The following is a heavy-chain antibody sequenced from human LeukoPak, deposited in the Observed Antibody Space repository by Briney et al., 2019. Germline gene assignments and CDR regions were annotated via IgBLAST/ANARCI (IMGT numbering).Heavy chain of an antibody. J-gene: IGHJ5*02. Sequence: GASVKDSCKASGFTFHTSAMQWVRQARGQRLEWIGWIVLGSGNTVYSHKFHDRVIITRDMSTSTVYMELDSLGSEDTAVYYCAAQRGASLHDFWSTRLFDPWGQGTLVTVSS. CDR3: AAQRGASLHDFWSTRLFDP. D-gene: IGHD3-3*01. CDR2: IVLGSGNT. V-gene: IGHV1-58*02. CDR1: GFTFHTSA.